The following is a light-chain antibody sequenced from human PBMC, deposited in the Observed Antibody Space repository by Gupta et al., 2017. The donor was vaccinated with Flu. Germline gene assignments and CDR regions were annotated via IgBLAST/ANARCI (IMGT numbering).Light chain of an antibody. V-gene: IGLV3-1*01. CDR2: KDI. CDR3: QAWDSSSCR. CDR1: KLGDNY. Sequence: SSALKQPPSVSVTPGQTASIPCFGDKLGDNYAYWYHQKPRHDPVLVIYKDIKRSSGIPERCSGSNSGNTAALTISGTQAGDEADYHCQAWDSSSCRFGGGTKLTVL. J-gene: IGLJ2*01.